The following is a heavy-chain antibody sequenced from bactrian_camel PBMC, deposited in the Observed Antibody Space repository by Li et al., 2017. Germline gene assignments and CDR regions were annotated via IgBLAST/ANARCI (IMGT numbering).Heavy chain of an antibody. CDR1: DYPWGNNC. J-gene: IGHJ4*01. CDR2: IQIGGSST. CDR3: AVYGGLRRICPRLDLFDSGHVPY. V-gene: IGHV3S40*01. D-gene: IGHD3*01. Sequence: DVQLLESGGGSVQSGSSLRLTCAASDYPWGNNCMGWFRQSSGQEREGVAAIQIGGSSTFYADSVKGRFTISQDSAKKIVYLQMNSLKPEDTAVYSCAVYGGLRRICPRLDLFDSGHVPYRGQGTQVTVSS.